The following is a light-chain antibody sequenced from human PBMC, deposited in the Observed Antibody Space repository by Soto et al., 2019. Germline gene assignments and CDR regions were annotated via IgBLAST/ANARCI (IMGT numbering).Light chain of an antibody. J-gene: IGKJ1*01. CDR3: QQYGSSPMT. Sequence: EIVLTQSPGTLSLSPGERATLSCRASQSVSSSYLAWYQQKPGQAPRLLIYGASSRATGIPDRFSGSGSGTDFTLTISRQEPEDFAVYYCQQYGSSPMTFGQGTMVEIK. CDR1: QSVSSSY. V-gene: IGKV3-20*01. CDR2: GAS.